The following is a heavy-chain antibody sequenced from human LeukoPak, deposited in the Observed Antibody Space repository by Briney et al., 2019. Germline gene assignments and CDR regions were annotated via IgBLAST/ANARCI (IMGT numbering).Heavy chain of an antibody. CDR3: ARAVTTGYFDL. D-gene: IGHD4-11*01. Sequence: GGSLRLSCAASGFTVRDNYMSWVRQAPGEGLEWVSLIYSGGNTFYPDSVRGRFTISRDDSKNTLSLQMNSLRAEDTAVYYCARAVTTGYFDLWGRGTLVTVSS. V-gene: IGHV3-66*01. CDR1: GFTVRDNY. CDR2: IYSGGNT. J-gene: IGHJ2*01.